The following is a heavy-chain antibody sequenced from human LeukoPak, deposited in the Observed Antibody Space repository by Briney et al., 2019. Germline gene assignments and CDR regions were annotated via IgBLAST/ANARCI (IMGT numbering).Heavy chain of an antibody. V-gene: IGHV3-23*01. D-gene: IGHD3-22*01. CDR2: ISGSGGST. Sequence: GGSLRLSCAASGFTFSSYAMSWVRQAPGKGLERVSAISGSGGSTYYADSVKGRFTISRDNSKNTLYLQMNSLRAEDTAVYYCAKDPSYYDSSGYYWNYFDYWGQGTLVTVSS. CDR3: AKDPSYYDSSGYYWNYFDY. J-gene: IGHJ4*02. CDR1: GFTFSSYA.